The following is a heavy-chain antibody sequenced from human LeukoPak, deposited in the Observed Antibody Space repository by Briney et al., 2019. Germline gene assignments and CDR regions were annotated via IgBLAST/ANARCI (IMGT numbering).Heavy chain of an antibody. D-gene: IGHD1-26*01. CDR2: ISGYGGST. Sequence: PGGSLRLSCAASGFTFSSYAMSWVRQAPGKGLEWVSAISGYGGSTYYADSVKGRFTISRDNSKNTLYLQMNSLRAEDTAVYYCASGELLPNRFDPWGQGTLVTVSS. CDR1: GFTFSSYA. J-gene: IGHJ5*02. CDR3: ASGELLPNRFDP. V-gene: IGHV3-23*01.